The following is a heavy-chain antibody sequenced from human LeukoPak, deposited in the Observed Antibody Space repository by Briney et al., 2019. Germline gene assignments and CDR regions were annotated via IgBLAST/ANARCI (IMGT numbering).Heavy chain of an antibody. J-gene: IGHJ4*02. Sequence: SETLSLTCTVSGGSISSGGYYWSWIRQHPGKGLEWIGEIYHGGTTKYNPSLKSRVTISVDKSKNQFSLKLSSVSAADTAVYYCARVRCSEGKCNFFDYWGQGTLVTVSS. D-gene: IGHD2-15*01. CDR1: GGSISSGGYY. V-gene: IGHV4-31*03. CDR3: ARVRCSEGKCNFFDY. CDR2: IYHGGTT.